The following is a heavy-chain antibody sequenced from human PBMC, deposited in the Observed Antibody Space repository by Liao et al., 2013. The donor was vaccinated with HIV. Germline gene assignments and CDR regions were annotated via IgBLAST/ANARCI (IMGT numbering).Heavy chain of an antibody. Sequence: QVQLQQWGAGLLKPSETLSLTCAVYGGSFSDYSWSWIRQPPGKGLEWIGEINHSGSTNYNPSLKSRVTISVDTSKNQFSLKLSSVTAADTAVYYCARKGYSYVIPYWYFDLWGRGTLVTVSS. CDR1: GGSFSDYS. CDR3: ARKGYSYVIPYWYFDL. CDR2: INHSGST. D-gene: IGHD5-18*01. J-gene: IGHJ2*01. V-gene: IGHV4-34*01.